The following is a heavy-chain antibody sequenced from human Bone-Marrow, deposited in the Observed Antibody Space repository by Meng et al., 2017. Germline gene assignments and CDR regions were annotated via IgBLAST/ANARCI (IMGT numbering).Heavy chain of an antibody. V-gene: IGHV1-2*06. J-gene: IGHJ6*02. CDR1: GYTFTGYY. D-gene: IGHD6-19*01. CDR3: AGIAVAGTLARSNYHYYYGMDV. CDR2: INPNSGGT. Sequence: ASVKVSCKASGYTFTGYYMHWVRQAPGQGLEWMGRINPNSGGTNYAQKFQGRVTMTRDTSISTAYMELSRLRSDDTAVHYCAGIAVAGTLARSNYHYYYGMDVWGQGTTVTVSS.